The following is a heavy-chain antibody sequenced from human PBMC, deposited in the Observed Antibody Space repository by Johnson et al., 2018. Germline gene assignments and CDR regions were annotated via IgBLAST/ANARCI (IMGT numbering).Heavy chain of an antibody. CDR1: GFTFSNAW. V-gene: IGHV3-11*01. J-gene: IGHJ6*02. CDR2: ISRSGSTI. CDR3: ARVLYGDFASMDV. D-gene: IGHD2-21*02. Sequence: QVQLVESGGGLVKPGGSLRLSCAASGFTFSNAWMSWVRQAPGKGLEWVSYISRSGSTIYYADSVQGRFTISRNNAKNSLYLQMNSLRAEDTAVYYCARVLYGDFASMDVWGQGTTVTVSS.